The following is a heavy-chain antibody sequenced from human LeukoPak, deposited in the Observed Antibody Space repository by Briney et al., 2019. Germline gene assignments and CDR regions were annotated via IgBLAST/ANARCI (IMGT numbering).Heavy chain of an antibody. Sequence: PGGTLRLSCAASGFTFKNYGMAWVRPVLGKGLEWVSAISGSGHSTYHADSVKGRFTISRDNSKNILYLQMSSLRAEDTAVYYCARARYYYDSSGYYLDYWAREPWSPSPQ. J-gene: IGHJ4*02. CDR1: GFTFKNYG. CDR2: ISGSGHST. CDR3: ARARYYYDSSGYYLDY. V-gene: IGHV3-23*01. D-gene: IGHD3-22*01.